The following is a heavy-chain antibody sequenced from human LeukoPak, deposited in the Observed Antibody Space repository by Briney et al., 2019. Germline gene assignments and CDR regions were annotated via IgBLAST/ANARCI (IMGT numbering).Heavy chain of an antibody. CDR3: TRDRMRIQFWFGFYAFES. V-gene: IGHV3-9*01. CDR2: LSWNSGSI. D-gene: IGHD5-18*01. J-gene: IGHJ3*02. Sequence: PGGSLRLSCAASGFTFDDYAMHWVRQPPGKGLEWVSGLSWNSGSIGYADSVRGRFTISRDNAKNSLRLQMNSLRTEDTALYYCTRDRMRIQFWFGFYAFESWGQGTMVTVSS. CDR1: GFTFDDYA.